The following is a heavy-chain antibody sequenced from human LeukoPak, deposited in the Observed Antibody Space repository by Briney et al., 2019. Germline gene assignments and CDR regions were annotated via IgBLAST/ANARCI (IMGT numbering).Heavy chain of an antibody. CDR3: ARRYSGSSGNFDY. CDR1: GFTFSSYS. J-gene: IGHJ4*02. V-gene: IGHV3-21*01. Sequence: PGGSLRLSCAASGFTFSSYSMNWVRQAPGKGLEWVSSISSSSSYIYYADSVKGRFTISRDNAKNSLYLQMDSLRAEDTAVYYCARRYSGSSGNFDYWGQGTLVTVSS. D-gene: IGHD3-10*01. CDR2: ISSSSSYI.